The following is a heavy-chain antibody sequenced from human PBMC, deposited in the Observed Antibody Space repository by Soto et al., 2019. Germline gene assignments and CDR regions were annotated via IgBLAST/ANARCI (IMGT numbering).Heavy chain of an antibody. CDR3: ARVLAEHRATWFVGFXY. J-gene: IGHJ4*02. CDR2: MHSSGTT. Sequence: SETLSLTCTVSGNSISSYSYYWGWIRQAPGKVLEWIGTMHSSGTTSYNPSLQSRVTITIDTSKNQLFLALRSVTAADKAINECARVLAEHRATWFVGFXYWGQGSQVTVSS. V-gene: IGHV4-39*01. CDR1: GNSISSYSYY. D-gene: IGHD3-22*01.